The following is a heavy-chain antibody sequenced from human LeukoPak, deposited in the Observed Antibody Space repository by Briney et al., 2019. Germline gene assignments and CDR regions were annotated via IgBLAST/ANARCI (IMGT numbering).Heavy chain of an antibody. CDR1: GFTFSECA. CDR3: TRDGGSYSHLDY. J-gene: IGHJ4*02. CDR2: INSRANNHAA. Sequence: GGSLRLSCGGSGFTFSECAIHWVRQASGKGLEWVASINSRANNHAATYAASVRGRFTISRDDSKSTAYLQLNSLKTEDTAVYFCTRDGGSYSHLDYWGPGTLVTVSS. D-gene: IGHD1-26*01. V-gene: IGHV3-73*01.